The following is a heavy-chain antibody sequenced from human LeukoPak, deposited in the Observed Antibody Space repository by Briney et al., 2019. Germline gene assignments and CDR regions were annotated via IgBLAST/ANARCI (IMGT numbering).Heavy chain of an antibody. Sequence: GESLKISCKGSGYSFANYWIAWVRQMPGKGLEWMGIIYPGDSETRYSPSFQGQVTISADKSISTANLQWSSLKASDTAMYYCARGASSGYYYFFDYWGQGTLVTVSS. CDR3: ARGASSGYYYFFDY. D-gene: IGHD3-22*01. V-gene: IGHV5-51*01. CDR2: IYPGDSET. J-gene: IGHJ4*02. CDR1: GYSFANYW.